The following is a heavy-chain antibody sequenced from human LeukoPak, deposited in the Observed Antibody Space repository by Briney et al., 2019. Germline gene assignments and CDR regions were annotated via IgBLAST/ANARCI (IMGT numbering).Heavy chain of an antibody. Sequence: GGSLRLSCAASGFTFSSYAMSWVRQAPGKGLEWVSAISGNGDITYYTDSVKGRFTISRDNSKNTLYLQMNSLRAEDTAVYYCARFLMNRGGFLWGQGTLVTVSS. D-gene: IGHD3-10*01. V-gene: IGHV3-23*01. CDR1: GFTFSSYA. CDR3: ARFLMNRGGFL. CDR2: ISGNGDIT. J-gene: IGHJ4*02.